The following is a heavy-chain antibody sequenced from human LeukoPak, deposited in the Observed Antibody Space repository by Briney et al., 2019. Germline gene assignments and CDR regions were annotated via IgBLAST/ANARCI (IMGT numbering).Heavy chain of an antibody. CDR1: GGSFGSHS. J-gene: IGHJ4*02. CDR3: VRRCFSPSCYLY. CDR2: INQSGST. V-gene: IGHV4-34*01. Sequence: SETLSLTCAIYGGSFGSHSWSWIRQPPGKGLEWVGEINQSGSTNYSPSLKSRVIISVDTSKNQFSVRLTSVTAADTAVYYCVRRCFSPSCYLYWGRGTLVIVSS. D-gene: IGHD2-2*01.